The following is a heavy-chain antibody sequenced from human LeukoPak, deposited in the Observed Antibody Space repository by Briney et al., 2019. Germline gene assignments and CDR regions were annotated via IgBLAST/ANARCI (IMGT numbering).Heavy chain of an antibody. D-gene: IGHD4-17*01. V-gene: IGHV3-23*01. J-gene: IGHJ5*02. CDR2: ISGSGGST. CDR3: AKGFFIGTLTKNWFDP. CDR1: GFTISSYA. Sequence: PGGSLRLSCAASGFTISSYAMGWARQAPGRGLEWVSAISGSGGSTYYADSLKGRFTISRHNSKNTAYLQMNSLRAEDTAEYYYAKGFFIGTLTKNWFDPWGQGTLVTVSS.